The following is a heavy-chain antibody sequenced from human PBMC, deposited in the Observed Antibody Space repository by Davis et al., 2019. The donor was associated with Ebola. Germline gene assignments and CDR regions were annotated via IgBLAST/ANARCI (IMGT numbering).Heavy chain of an antibody. CDR1: GFTFSNAW. CDR2: IKSKTDGGTT. J-gene: IGHJ4*02. D-gene: IGHD3-22*01. V-gene: IGHV3-15*01. Sequence: PGGSLRLSCAASGFTFSNAWMSWVRQAPGKGLEWVGRIKSKTDGGTTDYAAPVKGRFTISKGDSKNTLYLQMDSLKTEDTAVYYCTTALDYYDSSGYYSLGDYWGQGTLVTVSS. CDR3: TTALDYYDSSGYYSLGDY.